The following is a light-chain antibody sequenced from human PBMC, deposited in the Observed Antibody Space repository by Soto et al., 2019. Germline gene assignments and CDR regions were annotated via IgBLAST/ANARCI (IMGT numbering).Light chain of an antibody. CDR3: SSYTSSSTEV. J-gene: IGLJ1*01. CDR1: SSDVGGYNY. Sequence: QSALTQPASVSGSPGQSITISCTGTSSDVGGYNYVSWYQQHPGKAPKLMIYDVSNRPSGVSNRFSGSKSGNTASLTISVLQAEDEADNYCSSYTSSSTEVFGTGTKVTVL. V-gene: IGLV2-14*01. CDR2: DVS.